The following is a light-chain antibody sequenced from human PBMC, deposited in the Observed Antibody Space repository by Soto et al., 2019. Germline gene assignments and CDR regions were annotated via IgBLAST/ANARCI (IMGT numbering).Light chain of an antibody. CDR2: KAS. CDR1: QSITSW. CDR3: QQYNSYST. V-gene: IGKV1-5*03. Sequence: DIQMTQSXSTLSASVGDRVTVTCRASQSITSWLAWYQQKPGKAPKLLIYKASSLESGVPSRFSGSGSGTEFTLTISSLQPDDFATYYCQQYNSYSTFGQGTKVEIK. J-gene: IGKJ1*01.